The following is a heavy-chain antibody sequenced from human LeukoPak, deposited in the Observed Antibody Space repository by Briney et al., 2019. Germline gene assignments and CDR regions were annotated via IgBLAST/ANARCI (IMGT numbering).Heavy chain of an antibody. CDR3: ARDTYYYDSNGPYYTYYCGMDL. D-gene: IGHD3-22*01. CDR1: GYTFSVYG. CDR2: ISAFNGNT. V-gene: IGHV1-18*01. J-gene: IGHJ6*02. Sequence: ASVKVSCKASGYTFSVYGISWVRQAPGQGLEWMGWISAFNGNTNYAQRLQGRVTMTTDTSTSTAYMELRSLRSDDTAVYYCARDTYYYDSNGPYYTYYCGMDLWGQGTTVTVSS.